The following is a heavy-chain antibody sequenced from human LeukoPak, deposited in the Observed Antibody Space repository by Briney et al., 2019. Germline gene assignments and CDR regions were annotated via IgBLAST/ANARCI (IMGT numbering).Heavy chain of an antibody. V-gene: IGHV2-5*01. Sequence: SGPTLVNPTQTLTLSCTLSGLSLSASGVGVGWIRQPPGKALEWPALIYWNDDKRYSPSLKSRPTVTKDTSKNQVVLTMTNMDPVDTATYYCAHGDENWADDAFDIWGQGTMVTVSS. D-gene: IGHD7-27*01. CDR2: IYWNDDK. CDR3: AHGDENWADDAFDI. J-gene: IGHJ3*02. CDR1: GLSLSASGVG.